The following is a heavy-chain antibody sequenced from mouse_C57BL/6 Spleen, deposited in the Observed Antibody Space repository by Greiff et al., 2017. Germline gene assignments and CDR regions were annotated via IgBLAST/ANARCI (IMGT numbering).Heavy chain of an antibody. J-gene: IGHJ3*01. D-gene: IGHD3-2*02. Sequence: VQLQQSGASVKISCKASGYAFSSYWMNWVKQRPGKGLEWIGQIYPGDGDTNYNGKFKGKATLTADKSSSTAYMQLSSLTSEDSAVYFCARSGAQATLFAYWGQGTLVTVSA. CDR1: GYAFSSYW. V-gene: IGHV1-80*01. CDR3: ARSGAQATLFAY. CDR2: IYPGDGDT.